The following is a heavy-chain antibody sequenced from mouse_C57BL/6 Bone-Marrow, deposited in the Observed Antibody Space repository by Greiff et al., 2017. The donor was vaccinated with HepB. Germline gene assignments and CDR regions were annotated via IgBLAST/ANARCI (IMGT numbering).Heavy chain of an antibody. CDR3: ARWELGNY. CDR1: GYTFTDYY. D-gene: IGHD3-1*01. CDR2: INPNNGGT. J-gene: IGHJ2*01. Sequence: EVQLQQSGPELVKPGASVKISCKASGYTFTDYYMNWVKQSHGKSLEWIGDINPNNGGTSYNQKFKGKATLTVDKSSSTAYMELRSLTSEDSAVYYCARWELGNYWGQGTTLTVSS. V-gene: IGHV1-26*01.